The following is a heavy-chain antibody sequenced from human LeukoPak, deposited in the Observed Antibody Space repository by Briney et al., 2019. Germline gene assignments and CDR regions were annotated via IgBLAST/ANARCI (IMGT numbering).Heavy chain of an antibody. J-gene: IGHJ6*02. D-gene: IGHD2-2*01. CDR2: ISYDGSNK. CDR3: ARAGVPAAMPSWVWNYYYYYGMDV. CDR1: GFTFSSYA. V-gene: IGHV3-30*04. Sequence: GRSLRLSCAASGFTFSSYAMHWVRQAPGKGLEWVAVISYDGSNKYYADSVKGRFTISRDNSKNTLYLQMNSLRAEDTAVYYCARAGVPAAMPSWVWNYYYYYGMDVWGQGTTVTVSS.